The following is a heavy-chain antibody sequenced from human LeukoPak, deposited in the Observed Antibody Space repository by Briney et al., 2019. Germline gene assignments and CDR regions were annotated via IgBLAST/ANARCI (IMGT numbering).Heavy chain of an antibody. CDR1: GFIFSSYA. D-gene: IGHD5-24*01. Sequence: PGRSLRLSCAASGFIFSSYAMHWVRQAPGKGLEWVAVISYDGSNKYYVDSVEGRLTISRDNSKNTLYLQMNSLRAEDTAVYYCARDHLEMATSHFDYWGQGTLVTVSS. CDR2: ISYDGSNK. J-gene: IGHJ4*02. V-gene: IGHV3-30-3*01. CDR3: ARDHLEMATSHFDY.